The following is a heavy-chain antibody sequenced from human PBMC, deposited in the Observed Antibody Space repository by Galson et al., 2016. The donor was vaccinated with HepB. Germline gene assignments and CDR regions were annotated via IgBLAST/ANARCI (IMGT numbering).Heavy chain of an antibody. CDR1: GFTFSDFW. Sequence: SVRLSCAASGFTFSDFWMSWVRQAPGKGLEWVANIKQDGNEKYYADAVKGRFTISRDNAKNSPYLQMNSLGAEDTAVYYCARGSTGFDWLSNWFDPWGQGTLVAVSS. CDR2: IKQDGNEK. CDR3: ARGSTGFDWLSNWFDP. V-gene: IGHV3-7*01. D-gene: IGHD3-9*01. J-gene: IGHJ5*02.